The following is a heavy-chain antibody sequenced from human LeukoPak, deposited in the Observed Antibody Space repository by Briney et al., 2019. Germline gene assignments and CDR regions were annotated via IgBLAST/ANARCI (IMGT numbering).Heavy chain of an antibody. CDR3: TTAHYDFWSGHVDY. J-gene: IGHJ4*02. CDR2: IKSKTDGGTT. V-gene: IGHV3-15*07. Sequence: GGSLRLPCAASGFMFSSNWMNWVRQAPGKGLEWVGRIKSKTDGGTTDYAAPVKGRFTISRDDSKNTLYLQMNSLKTEDTAVYYCTTAHYDFWSGHVDYWGQGTLVTVSS. CDR1: GFMFSSNW. D-gene: IGHD3-3*01.